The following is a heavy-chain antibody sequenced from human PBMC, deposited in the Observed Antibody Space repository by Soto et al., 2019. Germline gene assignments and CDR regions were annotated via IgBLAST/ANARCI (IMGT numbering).Heavy chain of an antibody. CDR1: GGTFSNYA. CDR2: IVPMYRTP. V-gene: IGHV1-69*13. J-gene: IGHJ4*02. D-gene: IGHD5-18*01. Sequence: AASVKVSCKASGGTFSNYAINWVRQAPGQGLEWMGGIVPMYRTPLYAQKFQGRVTITADEVTSTAYMEVSSLRFDDTALYFCASAPDTAGFGPNWGQGTLVTVSS. CDR3: ASAPDTAGFGPN.